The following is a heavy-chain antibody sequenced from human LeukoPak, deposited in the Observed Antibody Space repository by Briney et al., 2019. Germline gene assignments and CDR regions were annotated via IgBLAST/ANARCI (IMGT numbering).Heavy chain of an antibody. V-gene: IGHV4-39*01. D-gene: IGHD2-2*01. Sequence: SETLSLTCTVSGGSVSSSSYYWGWIRQPPGKGLEWIGSIYYSGSTYYNPSLKSRVTISVYTSKNQFSLKLSSVTAADTAVYYCASQVPAASGAYYYYYGMDVWGQGTTVTVSS. CDR1: GGSVSSSSYY. CDR2: IYYSGST. CDR3: ASQVPAASGAYYYYYGMDV. J-gene: IGHJ6*02.